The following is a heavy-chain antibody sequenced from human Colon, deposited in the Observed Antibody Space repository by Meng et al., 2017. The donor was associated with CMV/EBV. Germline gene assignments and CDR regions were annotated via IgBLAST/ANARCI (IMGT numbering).Heavy chain of an antibody. Sequence: ASGFTFRSTAMRWVRQAPGKGLEWVSGFSRSGASTSYADSVRGRFTISRDNSKNILYLQMNSLRAEDTGLYYCAKGSADGFNGLFDYWGQGALVTVSS. CDR2: FSRSGAST. V-gene: IGHV3-23*01. J-gene: IGHJ4*02. CDR1: GFTFRSTA. D-gene: IGHD5-24*01. CDR3: AKGSADGFNGLFDY.